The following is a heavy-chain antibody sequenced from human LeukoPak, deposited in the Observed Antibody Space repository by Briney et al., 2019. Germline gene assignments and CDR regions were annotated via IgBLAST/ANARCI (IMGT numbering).Heavy chain of an antibody. CDR1: GFTFSSYW. D-gene: IGHD3-22*01. CDR3: ARYYYDSSGYYPLDY. Sequence: GGSLRLSCAASGFTFSSYWMGWVRQAPGKGLEWVANIKQDGSEKYYVDSVKGRFTISRDNAKNSLYLQMNSLRAEDTAVYYCARYYYDSSGYYPLDYWGQGTLVTVSS. V-gene: IGHV3-7*01. J-gene: IGHJ4*02. CDR2: IKQDGSEK.